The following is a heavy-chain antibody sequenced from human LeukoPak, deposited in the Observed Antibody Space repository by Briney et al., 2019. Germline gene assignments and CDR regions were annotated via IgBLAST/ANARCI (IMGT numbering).Heavy chain of an antibody. V-gene: IGHV3-23*01. CDR2: ITGSGYDA. D-gene: IGHD2-15*01. Sequence: QSGGSLRLSCVASGFTISTYAMSWVRQAPGKGLEWVSTITGSGYDAYYADSVKGRFSISRDNSKNMLYLHMDSLRAEDTAVYYCAKGATGLRIVGDDWGQGTLVTVSS. CDR1: GFTISTYA. J-gene: IGHJ4*02. CDR3: AKGATGLRIVGDD.